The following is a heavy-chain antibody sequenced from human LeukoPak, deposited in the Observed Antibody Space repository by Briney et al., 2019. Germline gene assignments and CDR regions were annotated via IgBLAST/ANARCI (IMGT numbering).Heavy chain of an antibody. CDR2: IKRKTDGGTT. CDR1: GFTFSNAW. Sequence: GGSLRLSCAASGFTFSNAWMSWVRQAPGKGLVWVGRIKRKTDGGTTGYAAPVKGRFTISRDDSKNTLYLHMNSLKTEDTAVYFCTTDTGGSGSYYIDYWGQGTLVTVTS. D-gene: IGHD3-10*01. V-gene: IGHV3-15*01. J-gene: IGHJ4*02. CDR3: TTDTGGSGSYYIDY.